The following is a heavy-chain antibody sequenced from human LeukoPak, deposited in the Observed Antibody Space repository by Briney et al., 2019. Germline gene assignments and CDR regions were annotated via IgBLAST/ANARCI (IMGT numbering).Heavy chain of an antibody. CDR2: ISGSGGST. CDR3: AKGDSSGYYFFGEFDY. Sequence: GGSLRLSCAASGFTFSSYAMSWVRQAPGKGLEWVSAISGSGGSTYYADSVKGRFTISRDNSKNTLYLQMNSLRAEDTAVYYCAKGDSSGYYFFGEFDYWGQGTLVTVSS. V-gene: IGHV3-23*01. J-gene: IGHJ4*02. D-gene: IGHD3-22*01. CDR1: GFTFSSYA.